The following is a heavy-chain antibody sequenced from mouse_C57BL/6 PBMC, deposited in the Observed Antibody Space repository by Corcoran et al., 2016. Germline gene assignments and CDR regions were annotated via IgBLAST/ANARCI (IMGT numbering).Heavy chain of an antibody. V-gene: IGHV14-3*01. D-gene: IGHD1-1*01. CDR1: GFNINNTY. CDR2: IDPANGNT. CDR3: AVLLRSY. Sequence: EVQLQQTVAELVRPGASVKLSCTASGFNINNTYMHWVKQRPDQGLEWIGRIDPANGNTKYVPKFQGKATITADTSSNTAYLQLSSLTSEDTAIYYCAVLLRSYWGQGTSVTVSS. J-gene: IGHJ4*01.